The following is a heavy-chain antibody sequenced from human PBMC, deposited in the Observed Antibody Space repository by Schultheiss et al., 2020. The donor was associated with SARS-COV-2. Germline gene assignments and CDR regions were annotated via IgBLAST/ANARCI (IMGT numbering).Heavy chain of an antibody. J-gene: IGHJ6*02. Sequence: GGSLRLSCAASGFTFSSYAMNWVRQAPGKGLEWLSYISSSGSTIHYADSVKGRFTISRDNSKNTLYLQMNSLRAEDTAVYYCAKDLSVGGRGGLYGMDVWGQGTTVTVSS. CDR1: GFTFSSYA. D-gene: IGHD3-3*01. V-gene: IGHV3-23*01. CDR3: AKDLSVGGRGGLYGMDV. CDR2: ISSSGSTI.